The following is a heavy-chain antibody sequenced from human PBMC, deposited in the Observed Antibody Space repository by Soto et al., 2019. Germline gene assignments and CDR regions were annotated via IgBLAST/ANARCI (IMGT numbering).Heavy chain of an antibody. CDR2: ISCCGGGST. CDR3: AKQWLVRKVIEC. J-gene: IGHJ4*02. CDR1: GFTFSNYA. D-gene: IGHD6-19*01. V-gene: IGHV3-23*01. Sequence: EVQLLESGGGLVQPGGSLRLSCAASGFTFSNYAMSWVRQAPGKGLEWVSAISCCGGGSTYYADSVKGRFTISRDNSKNTLYLQMNSLRAEDTAVYYCAKQWLVRKVIECWGQGTLVTVSS.